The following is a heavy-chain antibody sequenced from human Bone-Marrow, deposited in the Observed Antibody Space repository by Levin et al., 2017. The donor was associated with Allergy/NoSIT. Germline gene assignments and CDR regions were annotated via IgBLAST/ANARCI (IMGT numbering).Heavy chain of an antibody. CDR1: GFNFSSYW. CDR2: INTDGSNI. V-gene: IGHV3-74*01. J-gene: IGHJ4*02. D-gene: IGHD3-10*01. Sequence: GESLKISCAASGFNFSSYWMHWVRQAPGKGLVWVSRINTDGSNISYADSVKGRFTISRDNAKNTLYLHMNSLRAEDTAVYYCARFMVRGVISHIFDYWGQGTLVTVSS. CDR3: ARFMVRGVISHIFDY.